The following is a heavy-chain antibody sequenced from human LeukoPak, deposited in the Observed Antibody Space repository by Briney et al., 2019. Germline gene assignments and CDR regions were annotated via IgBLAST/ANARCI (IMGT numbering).Heavy chain of an antibody. CDR3: ARDRMITFGGVIVKGLDY. CDR1: GYTFTSYG. CDR2: ISAYNGNR. D-gene: IGHD3-16*02. J-gene: IGHJ4*02. Sequence: ASVKLSCKGSGYTFTSYGISWVRHAHGQGHEWMGWISAYNGNRNDAKKLQGRVTMTTDTSTSTAYMELRSLKSDDTAVYYCARDRMITFGGVIVKGLDYWGQGTLVTVSS. V-gene: IGHV1-18*01.